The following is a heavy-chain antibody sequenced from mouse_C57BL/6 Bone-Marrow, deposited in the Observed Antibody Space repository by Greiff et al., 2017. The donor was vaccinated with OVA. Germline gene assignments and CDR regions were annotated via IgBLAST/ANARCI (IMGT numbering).Heavy chain of an antibody. J-gene: IGHJ2*01. V-gene: IGHV1-81*01. CDR3: ARFDYGDYFDY. CDR2: IYPRSGNT. D-gene: IGHD1-1*01. CDR1: GYTFTSYG. Sequence: VKLQESGAELARPGASVKLSCKASGYTFTSYGISWVKQRTGQGLEWIGEIYPRSGNTYYNEKFKGKATLTADKSSSTAYMELRSLTSEDSAVYFCARFDYGDYFDYWGQGTTLTVSS.